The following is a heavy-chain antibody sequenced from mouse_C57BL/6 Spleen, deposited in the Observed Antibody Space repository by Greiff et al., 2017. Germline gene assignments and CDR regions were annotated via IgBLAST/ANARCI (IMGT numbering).Heavy chain of an antibody. CDR1: GYTFTSYW. D-gene: IGHD2-4*01. Sequence: QVQLQQPGAELVKPGASVKMSCKASGYTFTSYWITWVKQRPGQGLEWIGDIYPGSGSTNYNEKFKSQGTLTVDTSASTSYMQLSSLTSEDSAVYYCAIGGYDYGTGFAYWGQGTLVTVSA. J-gene: IGHJ3*01. CDR3: AIGGYDYGTGFAY. CDR2: IYPGSGST. V-gene: IGHV1-55*01.